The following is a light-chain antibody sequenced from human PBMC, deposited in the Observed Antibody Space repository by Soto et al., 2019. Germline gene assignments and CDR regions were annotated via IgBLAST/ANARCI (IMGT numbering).Light chain of an antibody. CDR3: QQYKTYSRT. CDR1: QSISPW. V-gene: IGKV1-5*03. CDR2: TTS. Sequence: DIQMTQSPSTLSASVGDRDAITCRASQSISPWLAWYQQRPGKAPKVLMYTTSTLQAGVPSRFSGSGYGTELNLTISSQQPDDFATYYCQQYKTYSRTFGQGTKVEI. J-gene: IGKJ1*01.